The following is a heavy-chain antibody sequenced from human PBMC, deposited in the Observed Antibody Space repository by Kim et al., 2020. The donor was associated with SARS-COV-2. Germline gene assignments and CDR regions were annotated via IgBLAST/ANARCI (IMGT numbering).Heavy chain of an antibody. Sequence: GGSLRLSCAASGFTFSSYSMNWVRQAPGKGLEWVSSISSSSSYIYYADSVKGRFTISRDNAKNSLYLQMNSLRAEDTAVYYCAREASGATTFFDYWGQGTLVTVSS. CDR3: AREASGATTFFDY. CDR2: ISSSSSYI. J-gene: IGHJ4*02. V-gene: IGHV3-21*01. D-gene: IGHD5-12*01. CDR1: GFTFSSYS.